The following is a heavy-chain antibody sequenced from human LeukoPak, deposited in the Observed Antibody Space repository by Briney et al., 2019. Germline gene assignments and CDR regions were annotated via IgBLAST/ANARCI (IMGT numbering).Heavy chain of an antibody. CDR1: GGSISSHY. V-gene: IGHV4-59*11. D-gene: IGHD5-12*01. CDR3: ARLYSGYHWKYSFDY. J-gene: IGHJ4*02. Sequence: PSETLALTCTVSGGSISSHYWSWIRQPPEKGLEWVGYISCSGSTNYNPSLKSRVTISLEPSKNQFSLRLTSVAAADTAVYYCARLYSGYHWKYSFDYWGQGTLVTVSS. CDR2: ISCSGST.